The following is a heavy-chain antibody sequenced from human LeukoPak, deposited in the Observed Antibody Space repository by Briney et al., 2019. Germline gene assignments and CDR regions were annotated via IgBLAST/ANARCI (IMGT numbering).Heavy chain of an antibody. CDR2: TSWNSGSI. V-gene: IGHV3-9*03. Sequence: PPGRSLRLSCAASGFTFDDYAMHWVRQAPGKGLEWVSGTSWNSGSIGYADSVKGRFTISRDNAKNSLYLQMNSLRAEDMALYYCAKGKGQQLVKGAFDIWGQGTMVTVSS. CDR3: AKGKGQQLVKGAFDI. J-gene: IGHJ3*02. D-gene: IGHD6-13*01. CDR1: GFTFDDYA.